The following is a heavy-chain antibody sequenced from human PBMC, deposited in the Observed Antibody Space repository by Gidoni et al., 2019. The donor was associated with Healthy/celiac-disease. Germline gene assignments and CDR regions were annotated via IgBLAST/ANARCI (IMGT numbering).Heavy chain of an antibody. J-gene: IGHJ4*02. CDR3: AIALDMTTVTDFDY. V-gene: IGHV3-30-3*01. CDR2: ISYDGSNK. Sequence: QVQLVESGGGVVQHGKSLGLSCAATGFTFSSYARPWVRQAPGKGLEWVAVISYDGSNKYYADSVKGRFTISRDNSKNTLYLQMNSLRAEDTAVYYCAIALDMTTVTDFDYWGQGTLVTVSS. CDR1: GFTFSSYA. D-gene: IGHD4-17*01.